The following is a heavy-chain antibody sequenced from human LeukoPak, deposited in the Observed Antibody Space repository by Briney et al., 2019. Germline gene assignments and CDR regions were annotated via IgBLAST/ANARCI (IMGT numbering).Heavy chain of an antibody. CDR3: ASGYGVYYDSSGYAVDY. CDR2: IYYSGST. Sequence: SETLSLTCTVSGGSISSSSYYWGWIRQPPGEGLEWIGSIYYSGSTYYNPSLKSRVTISVDTSKNQFSLKLSSVTAADTAVYYCASGYGVYYDSSGYAVDYWGQGTLVTVSS. J-gene: IGHJ4*02. CDR1: GGSISSSSYY. D-gene: IGHD3-22*01. V-gene: IGHV4-39*01.